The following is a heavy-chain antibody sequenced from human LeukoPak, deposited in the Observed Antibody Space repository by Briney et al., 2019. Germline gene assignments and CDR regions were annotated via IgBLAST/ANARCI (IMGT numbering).Heavy chain of an antibody. CDR1: GYSFTSFG. D-gene: IGHD3-22*01. J-gene: IGHJ4*02. Sequence: ASVKVSCKTSGYSFTSFGISWVRQAPGKGLEWMGGFDPEDGETIYAQELQGRVTMTKDTSTDTAYMELSSLRSGDTAVYYCATWYYYDSSDYYLADYWGQGTLVTVSS. CDR2: FDPEDGET. CDR3: ATWYYYDSSDYYLADY. V-gene: IGHV1-24*01.